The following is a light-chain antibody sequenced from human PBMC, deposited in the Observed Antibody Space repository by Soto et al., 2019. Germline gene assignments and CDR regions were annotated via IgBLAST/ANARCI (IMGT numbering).Light chain of an antibody. J-gene: IGKJ5*01. V-gene: IGKV3-11*01. Sequence: EIVLTQSPAILSLSPGERATLSCRASQSIGNFLAWYQQKPGQPPRLLIFDASNRAAGVPARFSGSGSGTDFTLTIRSLEPEDAAVYYCQQRSNWPPITFGQGTRLEIK. CDR1: QSIGNF. CDR2: DAS. CDR3: QQRSNWPPIT.